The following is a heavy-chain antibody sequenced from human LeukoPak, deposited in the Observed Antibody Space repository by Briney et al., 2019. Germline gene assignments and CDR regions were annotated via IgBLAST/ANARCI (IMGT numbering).Heavy chain of an antibody. CDR1: GGSISSSSYY. CDR3: ARLKYNYGPFDY. V-gene: IGHV4-61*05. CDR2: TSYSEST. Sequence: KPSETLSLTCTVSGGSISSSSYYWSWIRQPPGKGLEWIGYTSYSESTNYNPSLKSRVTISADTSKNQFSLKLSSVTAADTAVYYCARLKYNYGPFDYWGQATLVTVSS. J-gene: IGHJ4*02. D-gene: IGHD5-18*01.